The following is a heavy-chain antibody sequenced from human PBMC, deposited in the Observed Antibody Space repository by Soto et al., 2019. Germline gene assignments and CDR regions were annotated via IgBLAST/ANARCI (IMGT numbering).Heavy chain of an antibody. CDR3: ARASLRYFEINWFDP. Sequence: PSETLSLTCTVSGGSIGSYYWSWIRQPPGKGLEWIGYIYYSGSTNYNPSLKSRVTISVDTSKNQFSLKLSSVTAADTAVYYCARASLRYFEINWFDPWGQGTLVTVSS. D-gene: IGHD3-9*01. CDR1: GGSIGSYY. V-gene: IGHV4-59*01. CDR2: IYYSGST. J-gene: IGHJ5*02.